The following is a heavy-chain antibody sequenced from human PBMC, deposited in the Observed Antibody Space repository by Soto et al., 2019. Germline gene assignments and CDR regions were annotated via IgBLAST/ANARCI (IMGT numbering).Heavy chain of an antibody. J-gene: IGHJ4*02. V-gene: IGHV4-59*08. CDR2: IYYSGST. Sequence: SETLSLTCTVSGGSISSYYWSWIRQPPGKGLEWIGYIYYSGSTNYNPSLKSRVTISVDTSKNQFSLKLSSVTAADTAVYYCARHSVVDSYGYYCDYWGQGTLVTVSS. D-gene: IGHD5-18*01. CDR3: ARHSVVDSYGYYCDY. CDR1: GGSISSYY.